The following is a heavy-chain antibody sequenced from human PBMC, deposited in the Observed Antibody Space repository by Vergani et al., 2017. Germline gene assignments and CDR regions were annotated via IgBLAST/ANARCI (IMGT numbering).Heavy chain of an antibody. J-gene: IGHJ4*02. D-gene: IGHD6-6*01. V-gene: IGHV5-51*03. CDR2: IYPGDSAT. CDR1: GYSFTNYW. Sequence: EVQLVQSGAEVKKPGESLKISCTGSGYSFTNYWIGWVRRMPGKGLEWMVIIYPGDSATRYSPSFQAQVTISADKSISTAYLHWSSLKASDTAMYYCARPRSSSLGYYFDYSGQGALVSVSP. CDR3: ARPRSSSLGYYFDY.